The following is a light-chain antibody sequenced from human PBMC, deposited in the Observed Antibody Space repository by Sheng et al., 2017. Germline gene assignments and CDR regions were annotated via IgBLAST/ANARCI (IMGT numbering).Light chain of an antibody. Sequence: DIQMTQSPSSLSASVGDRVTITCRASRPISTSVNWYQQRPGTAPKLLIYGASILQTGVPSRFSGSGSGTEFTLTITSLQPEDVAAYYCQVTYDSRAFGRGSKVEI. CDR1: RPISTS. CDR2: GAS. CDR3: QVTYDSRA. V-gene: IGKV1-39*01. J-gene: IGKJ1*01.